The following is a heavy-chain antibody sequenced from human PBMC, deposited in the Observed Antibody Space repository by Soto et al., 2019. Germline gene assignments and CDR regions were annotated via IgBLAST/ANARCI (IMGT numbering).Heavy chain of an antibody. CDR2: INHSGST. J-gene: IGHJ4*02. V-gene: IGHV4-34*01. D-gene: IGHD2-8*02. CDR1: GGSFSGYY. Sequence: SETLSLTCAVYGGSFSGYYWTWIRQPPGTGLERIGEINHSGSTNYNPSLKSRVTISVDTSKNQFSLKLTSVTAADTAVYYCARDKLTGLFDYWGQGTLVTVSS. CDR3: ARDKLTGLFDY.